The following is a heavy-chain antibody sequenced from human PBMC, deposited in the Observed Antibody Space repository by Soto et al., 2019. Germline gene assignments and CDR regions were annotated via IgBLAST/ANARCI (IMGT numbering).Heavy chain of an antibody. Sequence: EVQLLESGGGLVQPGSSLRLSCAASGFTFSNYAMSWVRQTPGGGLEWVSSISGSGGSTFYADSVKGRFTISRDNPKNTLYLQMNSLRADDTAVYYCAKGRRDDTLTGFYLTYFDYWGRGTLVTVSS. J-gene: IGHJ4*02. CDR1: GFTFSNYA. V-gene: IGHV3-23*01. CDR2: ISGSGGST. D-gene: IGHD3-9*01. CDR3: AKGRRDDTLTGFYLTYFDY.